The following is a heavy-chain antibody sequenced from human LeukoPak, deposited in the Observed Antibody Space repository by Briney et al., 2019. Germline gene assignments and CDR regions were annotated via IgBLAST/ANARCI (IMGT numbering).Heavy chain of an antibody. Sequence: GGSLRISCAASGLRFSSYAMSWVRQAPGKGLEWVSGISALGGSTYYADSVKGRFTISRDSSKSTLYVQMNSLRAEDTAVYYCAKDRGSSDYGISVRGRNCFDPWGQGTLVTVSS. V-gene: IGHV3-23*01. CDR2: ISALGGST. CDR1: GLRFSSYA. J-gene: IGHJ5*02. D-gene: IGHD5-12*01. CDR3: AKDRGSSDYGISVRGRNCFDP.